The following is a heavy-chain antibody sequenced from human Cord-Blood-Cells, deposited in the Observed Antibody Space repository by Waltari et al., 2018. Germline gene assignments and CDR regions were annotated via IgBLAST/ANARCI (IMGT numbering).Heavy chain of an antibody. CDR3: ARDIGFWSGYHNPGAFDI. V-gene: IGHV1-18*01. CDR2: ISAYNGNT. CDR1: GYTFTSSG. J-gene: IGHJ3*02. Sequence: QVQLVQSGAEVKKPGASVKVSCKASGYTFTSSGISWVRQAPGQGLEWMGWISAYNGNTNYAQKLQGRVTMTTDTSTSTAYMELRSLRSDDTAVYYCARDIGFWSGYHNPGAFDIWGQGTMVTVSS. D-gene: IGHD3-3*01.